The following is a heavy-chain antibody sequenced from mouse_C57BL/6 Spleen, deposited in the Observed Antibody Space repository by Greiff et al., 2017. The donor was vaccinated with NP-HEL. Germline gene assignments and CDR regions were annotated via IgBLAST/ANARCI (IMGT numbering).Heavy chain of an antibody. D-gene: IGHD4-1*01. J-gene: IGHJ4*01. Sequence: QVHVKQSGPELVKPGASVKISCKASGYSFTSYYIHWVKQRPGQGLEWIGWIYPGSGNTKYNEKFKGKATLTADTSSSTAYMQLSSLTSEDSAVYYCARVPWGAMDYWGQGTSVTVSS. V-gene: IGHV1-66*01. CDR2: IYPGSGNT. CDR3: ARVPWGAMDY. CDR1: GYSFTSYY.